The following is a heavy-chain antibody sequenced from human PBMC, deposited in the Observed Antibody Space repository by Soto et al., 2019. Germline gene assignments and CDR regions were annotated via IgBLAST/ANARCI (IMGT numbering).Heavy chain of an antibody. Sequence: GGSLRLSCAASGFTFSSYGMHWVRQAPGKGLEWVAVIWYDGSNKYYADSVKGRFTISRANSKNTLYLQMNSLRAEDTAVYYCAREEGYCSGGSCHHITLDYWGQGTLVTVSS. CDR2: IWYDGSNK. V-gene: IGHV3-33*01. CDR1: GFTFSSYG. J-gene: IGHJ4*02. D-gene: IGHD2-15*01. CDR3: AREEGYCSGGSCHHITLDY.